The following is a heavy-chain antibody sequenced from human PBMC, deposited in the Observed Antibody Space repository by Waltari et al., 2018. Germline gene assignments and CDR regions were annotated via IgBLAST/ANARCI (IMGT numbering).Heavy chain of an antibody. CDR2: IYTSGST. J-gene: IGHJ3*02. D-gene: IGHD3-22*01. CDR3: ARGHYYDSSGSNAFDI. Sequence: VQLQESGPGLVKPSQTLSLTCTVSGGSISSGSYYWSWSRQPAGKGLEWIGRIYTSGSTNYNPSLKSRVTISVDTSKSQFSLKLSSVTAADTAVYYCARGHYYDSSGSNAFDIWGQGTMVTVSS. V-gene: IGHV4-61*02. CDR1: GGSISSGSYY.